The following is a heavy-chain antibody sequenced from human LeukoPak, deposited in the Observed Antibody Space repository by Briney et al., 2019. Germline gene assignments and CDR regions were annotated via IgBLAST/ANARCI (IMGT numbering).Heavy chain of an antibody. CDR3: ARVVPPTPYYMDV. V-gene: IGHV4-38-2*02. J-gene: IGHJ6*03. CDR2: IYHSGST. Sequence: SATLSLTCTVSGYSISSGYYWGWIRQPPGKGLEWIGSIYHSGSTYYNPSLKSRVTISVDTSKNQFSLKLSSVTAADTAVYYCARVVPPTPYYMDVWGKGTTVTVSS. CDR1: GYSISSGYY. D-gene: IGHD4/OR15-4a*01.